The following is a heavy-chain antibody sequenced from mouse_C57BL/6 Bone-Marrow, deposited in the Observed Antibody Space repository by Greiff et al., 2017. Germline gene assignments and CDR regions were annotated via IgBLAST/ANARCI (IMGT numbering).Heavy chain of an antibody. J-gene: IGHJ1*03. CDR2: INPYNGGT. CDR1: GYTFTDYY. CDR3: APITTDWYFDV. D-gene: IGHD1-1*01. V-gene: IGHV1-19*01. Sequence: EVQLQQSGPVLVKPGASVKMSCKASGYTFTDYYMNWVKQSHGKSLEWIGVINPYNGGTSYNPKFKGKATLTVDKSSSTAYMALNSLTSEDSAVYYCAPITTDWYFDVWGTGTTVTVSS.